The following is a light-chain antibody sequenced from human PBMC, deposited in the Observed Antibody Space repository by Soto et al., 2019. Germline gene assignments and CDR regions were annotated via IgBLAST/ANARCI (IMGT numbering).Light chain of an antibody. CDR1: SSDVGGYNY. Sequence: QSALTQPASVSGSPGQSITISCTGTSSDVGGYNYVSWYQQHPGKAPKLMIYDVTIRPSGVSDRFSGSKSGNTASLTISGLQAEDEADYYCRSFTVSGPIFGGGTKLTVL. V-gene: IGLV2-14*03. CDR3: RSFTVSGPI. J-gene: IGLJ2*01. CDR2: DVT.